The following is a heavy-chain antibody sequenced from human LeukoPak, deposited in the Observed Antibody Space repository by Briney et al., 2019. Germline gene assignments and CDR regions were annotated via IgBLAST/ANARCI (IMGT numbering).Heavy chain of an antibody. V-gene: IGHV3-13*04. CDR2: IGTAGDT. Sequence: GGSLRVSCAASGFSVSNYDMHWVRQATGKGLEWVSSIGTAGDTYYPGSVKGRFSISRENAKNSLYLQMNSLSVGDTALYYCARDQYSYAHAAHWGQGTLVTVSS. CDR1: GFSVSNYD. CDR3: ARDQYSYAHAAH. D-gene: IGHD5-18*01. J-gene: IGHJ4*02.